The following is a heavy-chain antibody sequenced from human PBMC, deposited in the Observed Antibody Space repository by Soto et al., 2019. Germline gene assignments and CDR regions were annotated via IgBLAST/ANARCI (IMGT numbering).Heavy chain of an antibody. J-gene: IGHJ4*02. CDR2: ISAGGDRT. Sequence: EVQVSDSGGGLVQPGGSLRLSCATSGFTFSNYPMNWVRQAPGKGLEWVSGISAGGDRTYYADSVKGRFTIFRDNSNNSVSLRMNSLRVEDTAVYYCARRVWGQGTLVTVSS. CDR3: ARRV. V-gene: IGHV3-23*01. CDR1: GFTFSNYP.